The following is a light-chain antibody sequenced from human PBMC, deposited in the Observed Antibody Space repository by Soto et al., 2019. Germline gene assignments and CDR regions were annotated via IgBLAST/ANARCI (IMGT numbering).Light chain of an antibody. CDR3: GTWDSSLSVVV. CDR2: DNN. V-gene: IGLV1-51*01. J-gene: IGLJ2*01. Sequence: QSALTQPPSVSAAPGQKVTISCSGSSSNIGNNYVSWYQQLPGTAPRLLIYDNNKRPSGIPDRFSGSKSGTSATLDITGLQTGDEADYYCGTWDSSLSVVVFGGGTKLTVL. CDR1: SSNIGNNY.